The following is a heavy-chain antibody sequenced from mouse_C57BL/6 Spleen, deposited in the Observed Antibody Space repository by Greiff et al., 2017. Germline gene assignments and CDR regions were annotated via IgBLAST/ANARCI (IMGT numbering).Heavy chain of an antibody. D-gene: IGHD1-1*01. J-gene: IGHJ4*01. V-gene: IGHV1-82*01. CDR2: IYPGDGDT. CDR1: GYAFSSSW. CDR3: AREGYYYGSSLGAMDY. Sequence: QVQLQQSGPELVKPGASVKISCKASGYAFSSSWMNWVKQRPGKGLEWIGRIYPGDGDTNYNGKFKGKATLTADKSASTAYMQLSSLTSEDSAVYFCAREGYYYGSSLGAMDYWGQGTSVTVSS.